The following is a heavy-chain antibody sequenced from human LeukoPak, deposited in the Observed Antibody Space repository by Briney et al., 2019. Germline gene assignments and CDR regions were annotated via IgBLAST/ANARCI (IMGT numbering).Heavy chain of an antibody. J-gene: IGHJ4*02. Sequence: ASVKVSCKASGYTFTIYGISWVRQAPGQGLEWMGWISAYNGNTNYAQKLQGRVTMTTDTSTSTAYMELRSLRSDDTAVYYCARELGGYDFRYYFDYWGQGTLVTVSS. D-gene: IGHD5-12*01. CDR1: GYTFTIYG. V-gene: IGHV1-18*01. CDR3: ARELGGYDFRYYFDY. CDR2: ISAYNGNT.